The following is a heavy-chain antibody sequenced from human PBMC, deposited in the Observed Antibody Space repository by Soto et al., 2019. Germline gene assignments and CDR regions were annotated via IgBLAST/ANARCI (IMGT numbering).Heavy chain of an antibody. Sequence: SETLSLTCTVSGGSISSSSYYWGWIRQPPGKGLEWIGSIYYSGSTYYNPSLKSRVTISVDTSKNQFSLKLSSVTAADTAVYYCARHGIVPAAIPNWFDPWGQGTLVTVSS. D-gene: IGHD2-2*01. J-gene: IGHJ5*02. CDR3: ARHGIVPAAIPNWFDP. CDR1: GGSISSSSYY. CDR2: IYYSGST. V-gene: IGHV4-39*01.